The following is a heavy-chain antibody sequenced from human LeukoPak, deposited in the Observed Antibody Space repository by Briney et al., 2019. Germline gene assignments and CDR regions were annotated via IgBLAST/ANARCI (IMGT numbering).Heavy chain of an antibody. J-gene: IGHJ6*02. CDR3: ARVAEYTYYYGMDV. CDR1: GYTFTSYY. Sequence: ASVKVSCKASGYTFTSYYMHWVRQAPGQGLEWMGWINPNSGGTNYAQKFQGGVTMTRDTSISTAYMELSRLRSDDTAVYYCARVAEYTYYYGMDVWGQGTTVTVS. D-gene: IGHD2/OR15-2a*01. CDR2: INPNSGGT. V-gene: IGHV1-2*02.